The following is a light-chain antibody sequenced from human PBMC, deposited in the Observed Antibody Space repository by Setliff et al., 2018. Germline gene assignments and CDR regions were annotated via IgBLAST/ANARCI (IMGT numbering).Light chain of an antibody. CDR1: SSDVGAYNY. CDR2: EVT. CDR3: SSYTRTTYYV. V-gene: IGLV2-14*01. Sequence: QSALTQPASVSGSPRQSITISCTGTSSDVGAYNYVSWYQQHSGKAPKLVIYEVTNRPSGVSNRFSGSKSGNTASLTISGLQADDEADYYCSSYTRTTYYVFGAGTKVTVL. J-gene: IGLJ1*01.